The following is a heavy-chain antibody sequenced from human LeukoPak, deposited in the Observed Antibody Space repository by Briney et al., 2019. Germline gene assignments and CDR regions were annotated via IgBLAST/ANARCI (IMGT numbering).Heavy chain of an antibody. CDR2: ISSSSSYI. D-gene: IGHD3-10*01. CDR1: GFTFSSYS. J-gene: IGHJ4*02. Sequence: GGSLRLSCAASGFTFSSYSMNWVRQAPGKGLEWVSSISSSSSYIYYADSVKGRFTISRDTAKNSLYLQMNSLRAENTAVYYCARDSAGSYSYFDYWGQGTLVTVSS. V-gene: IGHV3-21*01. CDR3: ARDSAGSYSYFDY.